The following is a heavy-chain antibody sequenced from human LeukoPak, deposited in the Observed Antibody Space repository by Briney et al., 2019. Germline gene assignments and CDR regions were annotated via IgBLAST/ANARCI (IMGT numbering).Heavy chain of an antibody. CDR3: ARGADRAKIAY. CDR2: MHPSGST. J-gene: IGHJ4*02. Sequence: QPSETLSLTCAVFGGSFSGYYWSWSRQPPGKGLEWIGEMHPSGSTNYNPSLKNRVTISLDTSKNQFSLNLSSVTAADTAVYYCARGADRAKIAYWGQGPLVLVSS. V-gene: IGHV4-34*01. CDR1: GGSFSGYY.